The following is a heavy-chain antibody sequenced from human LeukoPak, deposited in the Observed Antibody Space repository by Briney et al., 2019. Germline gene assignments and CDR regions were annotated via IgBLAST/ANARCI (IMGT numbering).Heavy chain of an antibody. Sequence: GGSLRLSCAASGFTVSSNYMSWVRQAPGKGLEWVSVMYSGGSTYYADSVKGRFTISRDNSKNTLYLQMNSLRAEDTAVYYCARTRPNSGYDRYYYYMDVWGKGTTVTVSS. J-gene: IGHJ6*03. CDR1: GFTVSSNY. D-gene: IGHD5-12*01. CDR2: MYSGGST. CDR3: ARTRPNSGYDRYYYYMDV. V-gene: IGHV3-53*01.